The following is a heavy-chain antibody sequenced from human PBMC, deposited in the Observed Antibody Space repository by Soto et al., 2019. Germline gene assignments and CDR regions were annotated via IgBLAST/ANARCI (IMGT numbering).Heavy chain of an antibody. D-gene: IGHD1-1*01. J-gene: IGHJ4*02. V-gene: IGHV1-58*01. Sequence: SVKVSCKASGFTFTISAVQWVRQARGQRLEWIGWIVVGSGNTNYAQKFQERVTITRDMSTSTAYMELSSLRSEDTAVYYCAAGMRREMASWNDYWGQGTLVTVSS. CDR2: IVVGSGNT. CDR3: AAGMRREMASWNDY. CDR1: GFTFTISA.